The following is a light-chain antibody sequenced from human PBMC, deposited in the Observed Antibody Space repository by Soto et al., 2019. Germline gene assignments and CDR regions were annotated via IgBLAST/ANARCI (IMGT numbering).Light chain of an antibody. V-gene: IGKV3-15*01. J-gene: IGKJ4*01. CDR2: RAS. CDR1: QSISSN. CDR3: QQYNNWPRAT. Sequence: VMPQSPATLSVSPGERATLSCRASQSISSNLAWYQQKLGQAPRLFIFRASSRATGIPARFSGSGSGTEFNMTISSLQSEDFEVYYCQQYNNWPRATFGGGTKVEIK.